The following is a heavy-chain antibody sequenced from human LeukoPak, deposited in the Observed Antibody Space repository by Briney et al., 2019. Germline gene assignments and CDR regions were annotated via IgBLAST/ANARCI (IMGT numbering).Heavy chain of an antibody. CDR1: GFTFSSYA. CDR3: ANSLGIAARSFDY. Sequence: GGSLRLSCAASGFTFSSYAMHWVRQAPGKGLEWVAVISYDGSNKYYADSVKGRFTISRDNSKNTLYLQMNSLRAEDTAVYYCANSLGIAARSFDYWGQGTLVTVSS. D-gene: IGHD6-6*01. V-gene: IGHV3-30*04. J-gene: IGHJ4*02. CDR2: ISYDGSNK.